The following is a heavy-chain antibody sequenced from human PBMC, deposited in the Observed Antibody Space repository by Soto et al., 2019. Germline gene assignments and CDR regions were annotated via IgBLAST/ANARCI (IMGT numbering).Heavy chain of an antibody. D-gene: IGHD2-2*01. J-gene: IGHJ5*02. CDR3: ARDRGECSSTSCYSGWFDP. CDR2: ISAYNGNT. V-gene: IGHV1-18*04. Sequence: QVQLVQSGAEVKKPGASVKVSCKASGYTFTSYGISWVRQAPGQGLEWMGWISAYNGNTNYAQKLQGRVTMTTDTSTSTAYMELSSLRSDDTAVYYCARDRGECSSTSCYSGWFDPWGQGTLVTVSS. CDR1: GYTFTSYG.